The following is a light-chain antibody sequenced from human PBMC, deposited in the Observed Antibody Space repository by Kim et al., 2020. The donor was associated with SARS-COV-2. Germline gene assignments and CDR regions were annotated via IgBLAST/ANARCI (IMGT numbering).Light chain of an antibody. J-gene: IGLJ3*02. Sequence: QSVLTQPPSASGIPGQRVTISCSGSTSDIGSNYVYWYQQLPGTAPKLLIYRNNQRPSGVPDRFSVSKSGTSASLAISGLRPDDEADYYCATWDDSLNGPLFGGGTKLTVL. V-gene: IGLV1-47*01. CDR3: ATWDDSLNGPL. CDR2: RNN. CDR1: TSDIGSNY.